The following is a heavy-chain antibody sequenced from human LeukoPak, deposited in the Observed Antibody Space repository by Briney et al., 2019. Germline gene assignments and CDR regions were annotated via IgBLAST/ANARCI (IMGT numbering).Heavy chain of an antibody. Sequence: SETLSLTCSFSGYSISSGYYWSWIRQPPGKGLEWIGYIYYSGSTSYNPSLKSRVTISVDTSKKQFSLKLSSVTAADTAFYYCARYIVSYPHDAFDIWGQGTMVTVSS. CDR1: GYSISSGYY. V-gene: IGHV4-61*01. CDR3: ARYIVSYPHDAFDI. D-gene: IGHD1-26*01. CDR2: IYYSGST. J-gene: IGHJ3*02.